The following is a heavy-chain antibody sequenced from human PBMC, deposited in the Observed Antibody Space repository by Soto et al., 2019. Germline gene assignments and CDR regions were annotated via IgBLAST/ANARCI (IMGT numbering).Heavy chain of an antibody. CDR3: ATLSRILEWLLPKYYFDY. V-gene: IGHV1-24*01. CDR1: GFTLTELS. Sequence: GASVKVSCKVSGFTLTELSMYWVRQAPGKGLEWMGGFDPEDGETIYAQKFQGRVTMTEDTSTDTAYMELSSLRSEDTAVYYCATLSRILEWLLPKYYFDYWGQGTLVTVSS. CDR2: FDPEDGET. J-gene: IGHJ4*02. D-gene: IGHD3-3*01.